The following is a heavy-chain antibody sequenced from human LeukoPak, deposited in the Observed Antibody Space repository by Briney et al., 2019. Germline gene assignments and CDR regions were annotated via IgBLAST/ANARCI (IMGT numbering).Heavy chain of an antibody. D-gene: IGHD6-13*01. V-gene: IGHV3-30*04. CDR2: ISYDGSNK. J-gene: IGHJ3*02. Sequence: PGGSLRLSCAASGFTFSSYAMHWVRQAPGKGLEWVAVISYDGSNKYYADSVKGRFTISRDNSKNTLYLQMNSLRAEDTAVYYCAKTSIAAAIWGQGTMVTVSS. CDR1: GFTFSSYA. CDR3: AKTSIAAAI.